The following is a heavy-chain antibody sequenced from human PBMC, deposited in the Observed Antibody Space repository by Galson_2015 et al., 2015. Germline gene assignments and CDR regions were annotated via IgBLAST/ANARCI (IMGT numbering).Heavy chain of an antibody. CDR1: GGSFSGYY. CDR2: INHSGST. V-gene: IGHV4-34*01. J-gene: IGHJ6*02. D-gene: IGHD6-6*01. CDR3: ARERVPHVLYSSSSREYYYYGMDV. Sequence: LSLTCAVYGGSFSGYYWSWIRQPPGKGLEWIGEINHSGSTNYNPSLKSRVTISVDTSKNQFSLKLSSVTAADTAVYYCARERVPHVLYSSSSREYYYYGMDVWGQGTTVTVSS.